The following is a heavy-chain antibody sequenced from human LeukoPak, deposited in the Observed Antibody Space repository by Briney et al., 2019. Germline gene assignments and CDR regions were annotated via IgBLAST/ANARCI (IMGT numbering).Heavy chain of an antibody. D-gene: IGHD6-13*01. Sequence: GGSLRLSCAASGFTFSSYAMHWVRQAPGKGLEYVSAISSNGGSTYYANSVKGRFTTSRDNSKNTLYLQMGSLRAEDMAVYYCARVVGSSWYDYWGQGTLVTVSS. V-gene: IGHV3-64*01. CDR1: GFTFSSYA. J-gene: IGHJ4*02. CDR2: ISSNGGST. CDR3: ARVVGSSWYDY.